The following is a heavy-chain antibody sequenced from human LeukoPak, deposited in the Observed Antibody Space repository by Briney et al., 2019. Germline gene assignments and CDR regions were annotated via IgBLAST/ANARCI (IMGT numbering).Heavy chain of an antibody. CDR3: ARDIYDYVWGSYRSAFDY. D-gene: IGHD3-16*02. CDR1: GFTFSSFG. CDR2: IKRDGSEK. J-gene: IGHJ4*02. V-gene: IGHV3-7*01. Sequence: GALRLSCAASGFTFSSFGMSWVRQAPGKGLEWVANIKRDGSEKYYVDSVKGRFTISRDNAKNSLYLQMNSLRAEDTAVYYCARDIYDYVWGSYRSAFDYWGQGTLVTVSS.